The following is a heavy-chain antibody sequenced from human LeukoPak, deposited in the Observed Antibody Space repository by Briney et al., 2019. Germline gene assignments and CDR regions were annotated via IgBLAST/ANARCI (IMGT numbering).Heavy chain of an antibody. CDR1: GFIFSSYS. Sequence: PGGSLRLSCAASGFIFSSYSMNWVRQAPGKGLEWVSSISSSSSYIYYADSVKGRFTISRDNAKNSLYLQMNSLRAEDTAVYYCARALEAAAGTYNDAFDIWGQGTMVTVSS. CDR3: ARALEAAAGTYNDAFDI. V-gene: IGHV3-21*01. CDR2: ISSSSSYI. D-gene: IGHD6-13*01. J-gene: IGHJ3*02.